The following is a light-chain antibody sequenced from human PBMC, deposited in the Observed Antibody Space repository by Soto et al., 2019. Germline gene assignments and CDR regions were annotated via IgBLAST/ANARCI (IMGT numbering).Light chain of an antibody. Sequence: DIQMTQSPSTLSAFVEDRVTITCRASQTITTWLAWYQQKPGKAPKLLIYEASKLESGVPSRFSGSGYGTEFTLTISSLQPDDFATYYCQQYDRYSRTFGQGTKVDIK. CDR1: QTITTW. V-gene: IGKV1-5*01. J-gene: IGKJ1*01. CDR3: QQYDRYSRT. CDR2: EAS.